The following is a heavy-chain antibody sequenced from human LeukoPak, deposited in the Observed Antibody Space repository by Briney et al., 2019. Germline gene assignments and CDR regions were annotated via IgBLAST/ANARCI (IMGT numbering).Heavy chain of an antibody. CDR1: GFTFSSYW. CDR2: IKQDGSEK. Sequence: GGSLRLSCAASGFTFSSYWMSWVRQAPGKGLEWVANIKQDGSEKYYVDSVKGRFTISRDNAKNSLYLQMNSLRAEDTAVYYCARDRASSGWYGNAFDIWGQGTMVTVSS. D-gene: IGHD6-19*01. J-gene: IGHJ3*02. CDR3: ARDRASSGWYGNAFDI. V-gene: IGHV3-7*01.